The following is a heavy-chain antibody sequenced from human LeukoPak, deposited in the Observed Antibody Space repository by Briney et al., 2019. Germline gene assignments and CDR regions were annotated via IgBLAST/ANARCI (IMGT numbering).Heavy chain of an antibody. J-gene: IGHJ3*02. CDR3: ARSGYSYGYAFDI. D-gene: IGHD5-18*01. V-gene: IGHV4-59*08. CDR2: IYYSGST. Sequence: PSETLSLTCTVPGGSISSYYWSWIRQPPGKGLEWIGYIYYSGSTNYNPSLKSRVTISVDTSKNQFSLKLSSVTAADTAVYYCARSGYSYGYAFDIWGQGTMVTVSS. CDR1: GGSISSYY.